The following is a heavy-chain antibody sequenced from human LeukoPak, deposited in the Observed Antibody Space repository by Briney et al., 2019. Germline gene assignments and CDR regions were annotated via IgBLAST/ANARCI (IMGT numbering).Heavy chain of an antibody. V-gene: IGHV3-53*01. D-gene: IGHD6-19*01. CDR2: SYSGGST. CDR3: ARALAVAGTYYYYGMDV. J-gene: IGHJ6*02. Sequence: GGSLRLSCAASGFTVSSNYMSWVRQAPGKGLEWVSVSYSGGSTYYADSVKGRFTISRDNSKNTLYLQMNSLRAEDTAVYYCARALAVAGTYYYYGMDVWGQGTTVTVTS. CDR1: GFTVSSNY.